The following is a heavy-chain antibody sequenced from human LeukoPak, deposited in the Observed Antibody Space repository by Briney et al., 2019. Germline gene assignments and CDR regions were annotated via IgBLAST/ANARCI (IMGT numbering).Heavy chain of an antibody. V-gene: IGHV1-46*01. CDR1: GYTFTTYS. CDR2: INPSGGCT. J-gene: IGHJ4*02. Sequence: GASVKVSCKASGYTFTTYSMHWVRQAPGQGLEWMGIINPSGGCTSYTQKFQGRVTMTRDMSTSAVYMELSSLRSEDTAVYYCARRYLYYFDYWGQGTLVTVSS. D-gene: IGHD1-14*01. CDR3: ARRYLYYFDY.